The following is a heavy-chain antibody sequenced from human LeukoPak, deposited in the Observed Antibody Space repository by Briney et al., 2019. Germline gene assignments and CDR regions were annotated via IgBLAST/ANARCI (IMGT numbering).Heavy chain of an antibody. V-gene: IGHV1-45*02. Sequence: ASVKVSCKASGYTFTYRYLHWVRQAPGQALEWMGWITPFNGNTNYAQKFQDRVTITRDRSMSTAYMELSSLRSEDTAMYYCARAGTSENAFDIWGQGTMVTVSS. CDR1: GYTFTYRY. CDR3: ARAGTSENAFDI. J-gene: IGHJ3*02. D-gene: IGHD1-1*01. CDR2: ITPFNGNT.